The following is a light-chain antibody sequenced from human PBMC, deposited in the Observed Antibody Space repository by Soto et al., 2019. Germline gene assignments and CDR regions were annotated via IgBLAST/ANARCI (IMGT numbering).Light chain of an antibody. V-gene: IGKV1-39*01. CDR3: QQSYSTPQLT. Sequence: DIQMTQSPSSLSASVGDRVTITCRASQSISSYLNWYQQKPGKAPKLLFYAASSLQSGVPSRFTGSGSGTDFPLTISSLQPEDFATYYCQQSYSTPQLTFGGGTKVELK. CDR1: QSISSY. J-gene: IGKJ4*01. CDR2: AAS.